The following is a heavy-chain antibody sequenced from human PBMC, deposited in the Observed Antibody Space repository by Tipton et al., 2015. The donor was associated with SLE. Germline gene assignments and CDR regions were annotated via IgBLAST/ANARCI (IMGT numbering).Heavy chain of an antibody. J-gene: IGHJ5*02. D-gene: IGHD2-21*01. Sequence: TLSLTCTVPGGSISSYYWSWIRQPAGKGLEWIGRIYTSGSTNYNPSLKSRVTMSVDTSKNQFSLKLSSVTAADTAVYYCARDAVYCGGDCPSVGWFDPWGQGTLVTVSS. CDR1: GGSISSYY. CDR3: ARDAVYCGGDCPSVGWFDP. V-gene: IGHV4-4*07. CDR2: IYTSGST.